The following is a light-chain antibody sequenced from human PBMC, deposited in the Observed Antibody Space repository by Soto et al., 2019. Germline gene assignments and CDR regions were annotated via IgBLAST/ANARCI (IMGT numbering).Light chain of an antibody. V-gene: IGKV3-11*01. Sequence: EIVLTQSPATLSLSPGERATLSCGASQSVSSYLAWYQQKPGQAPRLLIYAASNRATGFPARYSGSGSGTDFTVTISTLEPEDFAVYYSQQRSNWPWTFGQGTKVEFK. CDR1: QSVSSY. J-gene: IGKJ1*01. CDR3: QQRSNWPWT. CDR2: AAS.